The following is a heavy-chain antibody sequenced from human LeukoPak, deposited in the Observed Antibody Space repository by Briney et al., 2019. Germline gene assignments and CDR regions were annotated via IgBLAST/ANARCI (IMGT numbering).Heavy chain of an antibody. D-gene: IGHD2-15*01. J-gene: IGHJ4*02. CDR2: IIPIFGTA. V-gene: IGHV1-69*05. CDR1: GGTFSSYA. Sequence: ASVKVSCKASGGTFSSYAISWVRQAPGQGLEWMGGIIPIFGTANYAQKFQGRVTTTTDESTSTAYMELSSLRSEDTAVYYCARSGYCSGGSCYRHYFDYWGQGTLVTVSS. CDR3: ARSGYCSGGSCYRHYFDY.